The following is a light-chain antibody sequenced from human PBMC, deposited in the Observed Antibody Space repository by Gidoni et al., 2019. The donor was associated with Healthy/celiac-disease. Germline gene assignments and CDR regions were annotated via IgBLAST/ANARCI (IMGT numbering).Light chain of an antibody. CDR2: GAS. Sequence: DIVFTPSPGTLSLSPGERATLSCRASQSVSSSYLAWYQHKPGQAPRLLIYGASSRATGIPDRFSGSVSGTDFTLTISRLEPEDFAVYYCQQYGSSPPWTFXXXTKVEIK. V-gene: IGKV3-20*01. CDR1: QSVSSSY. J-gene: IGKJ1*01. CDR3: QQYGSSPPWT.